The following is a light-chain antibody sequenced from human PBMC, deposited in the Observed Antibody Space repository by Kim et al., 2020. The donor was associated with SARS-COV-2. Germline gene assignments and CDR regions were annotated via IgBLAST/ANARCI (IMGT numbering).Light chain of an antibody. J-gene: IGKJ4*01. V-gene: IGKV1-39*01. CDR1: QSISSY. Sequence: ASVGDRVTITGRASQSISSYLNWYQQKPGTAPKVLINAASSLQSGVPSRFSGSGSGTDFTLTINSLQPEDFATYYCQQSYSTPLTFGGGTKVDIK. CDR2: AAS. CDR3: QQSYSTPLT.